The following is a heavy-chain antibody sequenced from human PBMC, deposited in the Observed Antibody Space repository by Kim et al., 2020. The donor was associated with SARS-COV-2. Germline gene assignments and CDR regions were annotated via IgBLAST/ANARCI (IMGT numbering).Heavy chain of an antibody. Sequence: SETLSLTCNVSGDSIRSSTYWWGWIRQPPGKGLEWIATIHSTGATYYSPSLKSRITASVDTSENQFSLKLTSMTAADTAVYYCVRHDYTGYYWDNWGQGTLVTVSS. J-gene: IGHJ4*02. CDR3: VRHDYTGYYWDN. CDR1: GDSIRSSTYW. V-gene: IGHV4-39*01. D-gene: IGHD3-22*01. CDR2: IHSTGAT.